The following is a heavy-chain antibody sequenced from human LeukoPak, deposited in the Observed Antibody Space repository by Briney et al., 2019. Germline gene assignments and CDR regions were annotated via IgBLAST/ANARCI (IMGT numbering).Heavy chain of an antibody. CDR2: IIPIFGTA. J-gene: IGHJ4*02. Sequence: SVKVSCKASGGTFSSYAISWVRQAPGQGLEWMGGIIPIFGTANYAQKFQGRVTITADKSTSTAYMELSSLRSEDTAVYYCARDVYYYDSSGYYYGLGYWGQGTLVTVSS. D-gene: IGHD3-22*01. CDR1: GGTFSSYA. V-gene: IGHV1-69*06. CDR3: ARDVYYYDSSGYYYGLGY.